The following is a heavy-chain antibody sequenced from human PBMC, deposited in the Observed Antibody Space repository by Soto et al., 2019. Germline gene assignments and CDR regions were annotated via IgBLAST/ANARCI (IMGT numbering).Heavy chain of an antibody. Sequence: GGSMRLSCAAAGFTFSDYRRSWIRQATGKGLEWVSYISSSGSAIYYADSVKGRFTSSRDNARNSLYLQMNSLRAEDTAVYYCARDSEYYDVLTGSYSDYYYMDVWGKGTTVTVSS. CDR2: ISSSGSAI. V-gene: IGHV3-11*01. CDR3: ARDSEYYDVLTGSYSDYYYMDV. D-gene: IGHD3-9*01. CDR1: GFTFSDYR. J-gene: IGHJ6*03.